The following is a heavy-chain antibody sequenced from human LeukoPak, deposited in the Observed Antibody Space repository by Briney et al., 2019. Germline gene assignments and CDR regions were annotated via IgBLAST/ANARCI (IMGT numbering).Heavy chain of an antibody. CDR2: ISSSGSII. Sequence: PGGSLRLSCAASGFTFSSYNMNWVRQAPGKGLEWVSYISSSGSIIYYADSVKGRFTISRDNAKNSLYLQMNSLRAEDTAVYYCARNYYDSSGYYSYYYHYMDVWGKGTTVTISS. CDR3: ARNYYDSSGYYSYYYHYMDV. CDR1: GFTFSSYN. D-gene: IGHD3-22*01. V-gene: IGHV3-48*03. J-gene: IGHJ6*03.